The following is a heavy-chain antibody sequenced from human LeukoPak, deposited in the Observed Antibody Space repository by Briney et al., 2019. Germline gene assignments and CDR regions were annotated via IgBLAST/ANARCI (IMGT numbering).Heavy chain of an antibody. D-gene: IGHD3-10*01. CDR3: ARDLITMVRGVITEYNRFDP. V-gene: IGHV1-18*04. CDR2: ISAYNGNT. J-gene: IGHJ5*02. CDR1: GYTFTSYG. Sequence: ASVKVSCKASGYTFTSYGISWVRQAPGQGLEWMGWISAYNGNTNYAQKLQGRVTMTTDTSTSTAYMELRSLRSDDTAVYYCARDLITMVRGVITEYNRFDPWGQGTLVTVSS.